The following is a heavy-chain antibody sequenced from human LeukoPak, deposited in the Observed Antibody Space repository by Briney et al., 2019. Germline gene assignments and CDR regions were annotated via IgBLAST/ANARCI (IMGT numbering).Heavy chain of an antibody. V-gene: IGHV3-15*07. D-gene: IGHD3-10*01. Sequence: PGGSLRLSCAASGFSFSNAWMNWVRQAPGKGPEWVGRILSKTSGGTTDYATPVKGRFTISRDDSKNMLYLHMNSLQIEDTAVYYCADYYASGSYPPWGQGTLVTVSS. CDR1: GFSFSNAW. CDR2: ILSKTSGGTT. CDR3: ADYYASGSYPP. J-gene: IGHJ5*02.